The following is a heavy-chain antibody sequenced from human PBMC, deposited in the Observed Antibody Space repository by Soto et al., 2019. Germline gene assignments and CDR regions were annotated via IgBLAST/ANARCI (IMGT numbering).Heavy chain of an antibody. CDR3: ARYDSSGYYWPYYYYGMDV. J-gene: IGHJ6*02. Sequence: SETLSLTCTVSGGSVSSNSYSWGWIRQSPGKGLEWIGTIYSAQKTFYHPSLLSRFTISRDNAKNSLYLQMNSLRAEDTAVYYCARYDSSGYYWPYYYYGMDVWGQGTTVTVSS. CDR1: GGSVSSNSYS. V-gene: IGHV4-39*01. D-gene: IGHD3-22*01. CDR2: IYSAQKT.